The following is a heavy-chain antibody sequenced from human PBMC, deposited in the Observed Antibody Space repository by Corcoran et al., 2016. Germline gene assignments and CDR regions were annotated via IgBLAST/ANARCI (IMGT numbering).Heavy chain of an antibody. V-gene: IGHV3-30*18. CDR3: AKPLGRYYYDSSGPNYYFDY. CDR1: GFTSSSYG. Sequence: QVQLVESGGGVVQPGRSLRLSCAASGFTSSSYGMHWVRQAPGKGLEWVAVISYDGSNKYYADSVKGRFTISRDNSKNTLYLKMNSLRAEATAVSYCAKPLGRYYYDSSGPNYYFDYWGQGTLVTVSS. CDR2: ISYDGSNK. J-gene: IGHJ4*02. D-gene: IGHD3-22*01.